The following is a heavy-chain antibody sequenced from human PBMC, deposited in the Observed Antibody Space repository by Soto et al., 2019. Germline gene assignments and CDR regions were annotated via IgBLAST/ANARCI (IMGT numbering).Heavy chain of an antibody. J-gene: IGHJ6*02. V-gene: IGHV3-33*01. D-gene: IGHD2-15*01. Sequence: GGSLRLSCAASGFTFSSYGMHWVRQAPGKGLEWVAVIWYDGSNKYYADSVKGRFTISRDNSKNTLYLQMNSLRAEDTAVYYCARVKGGGTTMYGMDVWGQGTTVTVSS. CDR2: IWYDGSNK. CDR1: GFTFSSYG. CDR3: ARVKGGGTTMYGMDV.